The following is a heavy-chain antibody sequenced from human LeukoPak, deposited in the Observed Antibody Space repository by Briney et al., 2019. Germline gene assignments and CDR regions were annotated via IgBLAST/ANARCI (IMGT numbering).Heavy chain of an antibody. CDR1: GYSISSGYY. CDR3: ARDGGSGSSDFDY. D-gene: IGHD1-26*01. J-gene: IGHJ4*02. CDR2: IYYSGST. V-gene: IGHV4-38-2*02. Sequence: SETLSLTCAVSGYSISSGYYWGWIRQPPGNGLEWIGSIYYSGSTYYNPSLKSRVTITVDKTKNQFSLKLSSVTAADTAVYYCARDGGSGSSDFDYWGQGTLVTVSS.